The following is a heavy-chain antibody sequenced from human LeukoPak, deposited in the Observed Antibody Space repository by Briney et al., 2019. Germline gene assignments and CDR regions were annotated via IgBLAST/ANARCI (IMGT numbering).Heavy chain of an antibody. J-gene: IGHJ6*02. CDR1: GFTFSSYG. CDR2: ISYGGSNK. Sequence: PGGSLRLSCAASGFTFSSYGMHWVRQAPGKGLEWVAVISYGGSNKYYADSVKGRFAISRDNSKNTLYLQMNSLRAEDTAVYYCAKGAGVGARGNYYYGMDVWGQGTTVTVSS. D-gene: IGHD1-26*01. V-gene: IGHV3-30*18. CDR3: AKGAGVGARGNYYYGMDV.